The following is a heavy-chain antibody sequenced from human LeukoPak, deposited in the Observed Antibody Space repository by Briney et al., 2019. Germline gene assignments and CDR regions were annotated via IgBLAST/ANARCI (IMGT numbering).Heavy chain of an antibody. CDR1: GYTFTGYY. D-gene: IGHD2-15*01. Sequence: ASVKVSCKASGYTFTGYYMHWVRQAPGQGLAWMGWINPNSGGTNYAQKFQGRVTMTRDTSISTAYMELSRLRSDDTAVYYCARERDIVVVVAAILGYWGQGTLVTVSS. CDR2: INPNSGGT. V-gene: IGHV1-2*02. J-gene: IGHJ4*02. CDR3: ARERDIVVVVAAILGY.